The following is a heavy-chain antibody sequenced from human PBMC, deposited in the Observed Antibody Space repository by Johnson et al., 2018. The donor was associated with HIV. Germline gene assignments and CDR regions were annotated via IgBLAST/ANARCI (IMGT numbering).Heavy chain of an antibody. Sequence: QVQLVESGGGVVQPGRSLRLSCAASGFTFSSYGMHWVRQAPGKGLEWVAVISYDGSNGYYADSVKGRFTISRDNSKNTLYLQMNSLRAEDTAGYYCANGGQVVTHWRAFDIWGQGTMVTVSS. J-gene: IGHJ3*02. CDR2: ISYDGSNG. CDR1: GFTFSSYG. CDR3: ANGGQVVTHWRAFDI. D-gene: IGHD4-23*01. V-gene: IGHV3-30*18.